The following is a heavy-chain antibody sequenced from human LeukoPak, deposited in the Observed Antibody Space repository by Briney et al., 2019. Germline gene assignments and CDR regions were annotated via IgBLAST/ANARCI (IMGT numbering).Heavy chain of an antibody. J-gene: IGHJ6*03. CDR1: GFIFSDSS. Sequence: GGSLRLSCAGSGFIFSDSSMNWVRQAPGKGLEWVSSIDRSSTYIYYADSVKGRFTISRDNAKNVVFLQMNSLRVEDTAVYYCARDGTTVETGYHYYYMHVWGKGTTVTVSS. CDR2: IDRSSTYI. D-gene: IGHD4-23*01. CDR3: ARDGTTVETGYHYYYMHV. V-gene: IGHV3-21*01.